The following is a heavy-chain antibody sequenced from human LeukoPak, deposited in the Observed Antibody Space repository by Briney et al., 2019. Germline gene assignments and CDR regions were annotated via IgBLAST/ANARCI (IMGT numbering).Heavy chain of an antibody. D-gene: IGHD6-19*01. V-gene: IGHV1-18*01. CDR3: ARDSPVAVPVAGPRVDY. CDR1: GXXXXXYG. J-gene: IGHJ4*02. Sequence: GASVKVSCKASGXXXXXYGIXWXRQAPXXXXXXMXXXSAYNGTTTYAQKLQGRVTMTTDTSTSTAYMELRSLRSDDTAVYYWARDSPVAVPVAGPRVDYWGKGTLVTVS. CDR2: XSAYNGTT.